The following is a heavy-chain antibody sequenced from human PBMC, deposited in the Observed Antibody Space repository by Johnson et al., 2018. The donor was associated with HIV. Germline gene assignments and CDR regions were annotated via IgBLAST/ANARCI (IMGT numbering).Heavy chain of an antibody. D-gene: IGHD4-23*01. Sequence: VQLVESGGGLVQPGGSLRLSCAASGITFSSYWMSWVRQAPGKGLEWVSAISGSGGSTYYADSVKGRFTISRANSKNTLYLQMNSLRADDTAVYYCAKAPVVTRAFDIWGQGTMVTVSS. CDR1: GITFSSYW. CDR3: AKAPVVTRAFDI. V-gene: IGHV3-23*04. CDR2: ISGSGGST. J-gene: IGHJ3*02.